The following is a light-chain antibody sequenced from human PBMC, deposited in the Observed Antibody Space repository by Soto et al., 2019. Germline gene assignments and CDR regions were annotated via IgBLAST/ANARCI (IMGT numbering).Light chain of an antibody. J-gene: IGLJ3*02. CDR2: DVS. CDR1: TSDVGGYNY. Sequence: QSALTQPRSVSASPGQSVTISCTGTTSDVGGYNYVSWYQQHPGQAPKLMIYDVSKRPSGVPDRFSGSKSGNTASLTISGLRAEDEADYYCCSYAGSYTWVFGGGTKLTVL. V-gene: IGLV2-11*01. CDR3: CSYAGSYTWV.